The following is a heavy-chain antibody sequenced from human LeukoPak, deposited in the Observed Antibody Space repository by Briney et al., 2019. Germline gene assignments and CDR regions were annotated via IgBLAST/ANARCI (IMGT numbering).Heavy chain of an antibody. D-gene: IGHD6-19*01. CDR2: ISNNGEDT. CDR1: GFTFISYA. J-gene: IGHJ4*02. CDR3: VRGGGVVAGTYDY. Sequence: TGGSLRLSCVASGFTFISYAFHWVRQAPGKGLEYVSAISNNGEDTYYADSVKGRFTISRDNSKNTLYLQMGSLRAGDMAVYYCVRGGGVVAGTYDYWGQGTLVTVS. V-gene: IGHV3-64*02.